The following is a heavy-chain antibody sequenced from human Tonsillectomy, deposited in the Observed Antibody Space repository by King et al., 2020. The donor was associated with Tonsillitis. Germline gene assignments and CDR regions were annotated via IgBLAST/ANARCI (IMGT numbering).Heavy chain of an antibody. D-gene: IGHD3-10*01. CDR1: GFTFSSYW. J-gene: IGHJ6*02. CDR3: ARTHSMGRGAKKHYDGIDV. V-gene: IGHV3-74*01. Sequence: VQLVESGGGLVQPGGSLRLSCAASGFTFSSYWMHWVRQAPGKGLVWVSRINSDGSSTSYADSVKGRFTISRDNAKNTLYLQMKSLRAEDTAVYDSARTHSMGRGAKKHYDGIDVWGQGTPVTVSS. CDR2: INSDGSST.